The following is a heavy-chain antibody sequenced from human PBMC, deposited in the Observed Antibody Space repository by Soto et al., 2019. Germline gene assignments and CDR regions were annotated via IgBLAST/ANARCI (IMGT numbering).Heavy chain of an antibody. V-gene: IGHV4-39*01. CDR1: GDSITTNGYY. CDR2: VYSTGST. Sequence: SXTLSLTCSVSGDSITTNGYYWCWIRQPPGKGLQWIGNVYSTGSTFSHPSLTSRVFISVDTSKNKFSLRLTSVTAADTAVYYCARSHYTYGLLIDYWGPGIMVTVSS. J-gene: IGHJ4*02. CDR3: ARSHYTYGLLIDY. D-gene: IGHD2-8*01.